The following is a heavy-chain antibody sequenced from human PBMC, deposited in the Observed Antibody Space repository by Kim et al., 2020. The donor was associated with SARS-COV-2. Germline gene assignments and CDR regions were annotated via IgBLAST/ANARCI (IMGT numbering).Heavy chain of an antibody. D-gene: IGHD4-17*01. J-gene: IGHJ4*02. Sequence: AQKFRGRVTMTRDTATSTVYMELRSLRSEDTAVYYCARGDYGDCKYYFDYWGQGTLVTVSS. CDR3: ARGDYGDCKYYFDY. V-gene: IGHV1-46*01.